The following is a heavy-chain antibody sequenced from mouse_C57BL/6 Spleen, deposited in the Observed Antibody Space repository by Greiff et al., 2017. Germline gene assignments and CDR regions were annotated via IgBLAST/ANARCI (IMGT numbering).Heavy chain of an antibody. J-gene: IGHJ3*01. V-gene: IGHV1-85*01. CDR3: AIRASTGTFAWFAY. CDR1: GYTFTSYD. D-gene: IGHD4-1*02. CDR2: LYTRDGST. Sequence: QVQLQQSGPELVKPGASVKLSRKASGYTFTSYDINWVKQRPGQGLEWIGWLYTRDGSTKYNEKFKGKVTLTVDTSSSTAYMELHSLTSEDSAVYFCAIRASTGTFAWFAYWGQGTLVTVSA.